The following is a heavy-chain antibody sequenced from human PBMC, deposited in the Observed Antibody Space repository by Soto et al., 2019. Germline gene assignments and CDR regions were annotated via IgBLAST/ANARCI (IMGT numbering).Heavy chain of an antibody. D-gene: IGHD6-6*01. CDR3: ARDKSSSYFYYYYGMDV. CDR2: IWYDGSNK. J-gene: IGHJ6*02. Sequence: QVQLVESGGGVVQPGRSLRLSCAASGFTFSSYGMHWVRQAPGKGLEWVAVIWYDGSNKYYADSVKGRFTISRDNSKTTRYLQMNSLRAEDTAVYYCARDKSSSYFYYYYGMDVWGRGTTVTVSS. CDR1: GFTFSSYG. V-gene: IGHV3-33*01.